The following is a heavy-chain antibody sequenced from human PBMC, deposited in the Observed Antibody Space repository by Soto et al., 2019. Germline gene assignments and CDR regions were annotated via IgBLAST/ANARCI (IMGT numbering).Heavy chain of an antibody. CDR1: GGSISTYY. Sequence: PSETLSLTCTVSGGSISTYYCSWIRQPPGKGLEWIGFIYNNENTNYSPSLKSRVTISVDTSKNQLSLKLNSVTAADTALYYCAISSGWYDFYYYGMDVWGQGTTVTVSS. CDR2: IYNNENT. D-gene: IGHD6-19*01. CDR3: AISSGWYDFYYYGMDV. V-gene: IGHV4-59*01. J-gene: IGHJ6*02.